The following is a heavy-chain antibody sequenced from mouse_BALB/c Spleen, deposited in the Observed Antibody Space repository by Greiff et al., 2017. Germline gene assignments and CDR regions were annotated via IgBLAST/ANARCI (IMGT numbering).Heavy chain of an antibody. J-gene: IGHJ4*01. CDR3: ARWDYYGLYAMDY. V-gene: IGHV14-3*02. CDR2: IDPANGNT. Sequence: VQLQQSGAELVKPGASVKLSCTASGFNIKDTYMHWVKQRPEQGLEWIGRIDPANGNTKYDPKFQGKATITADTSSNTAYLQLSSLTSEDTAVYYCARWDYYGLYAMDYWGQGTSVTVSS. D-gene: IGHD1-2*01. CDR1: GFNIKDTY.